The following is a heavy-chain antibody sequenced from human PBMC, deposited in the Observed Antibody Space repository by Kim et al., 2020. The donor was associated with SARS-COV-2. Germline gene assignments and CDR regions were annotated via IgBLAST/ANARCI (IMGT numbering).Heavy chain of an antibody. D-gene: IGHD6-13*01. V-gene: IGHV4-39*01. CDR3: ARPSRPGIAAAGLVR. CDR1: GGSISSSSYY. Sequence: SETLSLTCTVSGGSISSSSYYWGWIRQPPGKGLEWIGSIYYSGSTYYNPSLKSRVTISVDTSKNQFSLKLSSVTAADTAVYYCARPSRPGIAAAGLVRWGQGTLVTVSS. CDR2: IYYSGST. J-gene: IGHJ4*02.